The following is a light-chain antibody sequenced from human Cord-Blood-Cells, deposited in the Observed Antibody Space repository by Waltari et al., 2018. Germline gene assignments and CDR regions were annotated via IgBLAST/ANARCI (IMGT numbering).Light chain of an antibody. V-gene: IGLV2-14*01. J-gene: IGLJ1*01. CDR3: SSYTSSSTLV. Sequence: QSALTQPASVSGSPGQSITIPCTRTSTDVGGYNYVSWYQQHPGKAPKLMIYEVSNRPSGVSNRFSGSKSGNTASLTISELQAEDEADYYCSSYTSSSTLVFGTGTKVTVL. CDR2: EVS. CDR1: STDVGGYNY.